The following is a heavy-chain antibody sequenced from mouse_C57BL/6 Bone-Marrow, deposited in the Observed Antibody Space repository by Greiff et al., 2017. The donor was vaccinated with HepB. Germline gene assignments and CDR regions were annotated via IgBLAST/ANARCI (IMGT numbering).Heavy chain of an antibody. CDR1: GYTFTSYN. D-gene: IGHD2-3*01. J-gene: IGHJ3*01. CDR2: IYPGNGDT. V-gene: IGHV1-12*01. Sequence: QSGAELVRPGASVKMSCKASGYTFTSYNMHWVKQTPRQGLEWIGDIYPGNGDTAYNQKFKGKATLTVDKSSSTAYMQLSSLTSEDSAVYYCARGDDGYYPAWFAYWGQGTLVTVSA. CDR3: ARGDDGYYPAWFAY.